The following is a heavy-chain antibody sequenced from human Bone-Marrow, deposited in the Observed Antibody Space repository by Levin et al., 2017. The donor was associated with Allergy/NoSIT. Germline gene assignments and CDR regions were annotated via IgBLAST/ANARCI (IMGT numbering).Heavy chain of an antibody. CDR2: INPSTGNA. V-gene: IGHV1-2*02. CDR3: ARGGRVDTSMVDY. Sequence: GESLKISCKASGYRFTASFIHWVRQAPGQGLEWMGWINPSTGNADYAQKFQDRVTMTRDTSISTAYMELTRLTSDDRAHYYCARGGRVDTSMVDYWGQGTLVTVSS. CDR1: GYRFTASF. D-gene: IGHD5-18*01. J-gene: IGHJ4*02.